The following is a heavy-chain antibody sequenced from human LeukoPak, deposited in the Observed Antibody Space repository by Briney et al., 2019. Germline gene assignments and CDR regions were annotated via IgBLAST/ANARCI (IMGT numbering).Heavy chain of an antibody. J-gene: IGHJ6*02. V-gene: IGHV3-7*01. D-gene: IGHD1-1*01. CDR1: GFTFSESW. CDR3: ATYINWVAGDV. CDR2: INHEGGGI. Sequence: GGSLRLSCAASGFTFSESWMTWVRQVPGLGLEWVAHINHEGGGIQYVDSVKGRFTISRGNAKGSVYLQMNSLRAGDTAIYHCATYINWVAGDVWGQGTTVIVSS.